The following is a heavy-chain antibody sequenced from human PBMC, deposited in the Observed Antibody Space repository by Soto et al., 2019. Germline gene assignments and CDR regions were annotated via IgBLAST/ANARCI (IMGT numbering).Heavy chain of an antibody. J-gene: IGHJ4*02. Sequence: ASVKVSCKASGYTFRLYFVHWVRQAPGGGLEWMGTFNPAGGGTNYAQKFQGRLTMTGDTSTSTAYMELIGLTSDDTAVYYCVRAMYYTDSSGYTRCFDYWGQGTLVTVSS. CDR2: FNPAGGGT. D-gene: IGHD3-22*01. V-gene: IGHV1-46*03. CDR1: GYTFRLYF. CDR3: VRAMYYTDSSGYTRCFDY.